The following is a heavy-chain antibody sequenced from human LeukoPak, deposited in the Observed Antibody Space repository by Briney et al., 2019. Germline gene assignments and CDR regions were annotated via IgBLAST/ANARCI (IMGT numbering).Heavy chain of an antibody. V-gene: IGHV4-59*12. CDR2: VSYSGTT. CDR3: ARGPSAGSWSYYYMDV. J-gene: IGHJ6*03. Sequence: SETLSLTCTVSGGSITNFYWTWIRQSPGKGLEWIGYVSYSGTTKYSPSLKSRVTMSVDTSNNQFSLRLNSVTAADTAVYYCARGPSAGSWSYYYMDVWGKGTTVTVSS. D-gene: IGHD6-13*01. CDR1: GGSITNFY.